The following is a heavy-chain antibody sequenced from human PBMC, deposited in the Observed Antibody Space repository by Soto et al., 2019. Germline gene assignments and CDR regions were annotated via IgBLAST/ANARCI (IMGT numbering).Heavy chain of an antibody. J-gene: IGHJ5*02. D-gene: IGHD3-10*01. Sequence: SETLSLTCTVSGGSVSSGSYYWSWIRQPPGKGLEWIGYIYYSGSTNYNPSLKSRVTISVDTSKNQFSLKLSSVTAADTAVYYCARDCFSGGYYRWFDPWGQGTLVTVSS. CDR1: GGSVSSGSYY. CDR2: IYYSGST. CDR3: ARDCFSGGYYRWFDP. V-gene: IGHV4-61*01.